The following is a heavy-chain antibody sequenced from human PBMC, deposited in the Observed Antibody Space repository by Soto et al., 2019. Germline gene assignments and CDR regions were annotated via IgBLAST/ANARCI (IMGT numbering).Heavy chain of an antibody. V-gene: IGHV3-74*01. Sequence: EVQLVESGGDLVQPGGSLRLSCAASGFTFSSYWMHWVRQAPGKGLVWVSRINSDGSSTIYADSVRGRFTISRDNAKNTLYLQMNSLRAEDTAVYYGARERLQGYCSGTSCYKGIDYWGQGTLVTVSS. CDR3: ARERLQGYCSGTSCYKGIDY. CDR2: INSDGSST. CDR1: GFTFSSYW. J-gene: IGHJ4*02. D-gene: IGHD2-2*02.